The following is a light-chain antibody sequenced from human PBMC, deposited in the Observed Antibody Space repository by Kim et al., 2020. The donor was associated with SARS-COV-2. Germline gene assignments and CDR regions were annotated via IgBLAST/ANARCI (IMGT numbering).Light chain of an antibody. V-gene: IGLV6-57*03. CDR2: EDN. Sequence: GKTVTSSGTRSSGSIASNYVQWYQQRPGSAPTTVIYEDNQRPSGVPDRFSGSIDSSSNSASLTISGLKTEDEADYYCQSYDSSNLVFGGGTQLTVL. CDR1: SGSIASNY. CDR3: QSYDSSNLV. J-gene: IGLJ2*01.